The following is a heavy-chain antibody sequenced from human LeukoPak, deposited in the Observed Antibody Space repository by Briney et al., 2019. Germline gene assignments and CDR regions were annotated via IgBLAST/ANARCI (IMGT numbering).Heavy chain of an antibody. CDR2: ISGSGGST. J-gene: IGHJ4*02. D-gene: IGHD6-13*01. CDR1: GFTFSSYA. V-gene: IGHV3-23*01. Sequence: GGSLRLSCAASGFTFSSYAMSWVRQAPGKGLEWVSAISGSGGSTYYADSVKGRFTISRDNSKNTLYLQRNSLRAEDTAVDYCAKASRGPYLGYSSSWNEADYYFDYWGQGTLVTVSS. CDR3: AKASRGPYLGYSSSWNEADYYFDY.